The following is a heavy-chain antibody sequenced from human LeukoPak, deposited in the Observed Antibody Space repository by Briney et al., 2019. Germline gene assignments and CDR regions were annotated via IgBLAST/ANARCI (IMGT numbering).Heavy chain of an antibody. CDR3: ARAEYSSSSGSIWFDP. J-gene: IGHJ5*02. V-gene: IGHV4-30-2*01. CDR2: IYHSGST. CDR1: GGSISSGGYS. D-gene: IGHD6-6*01. Sequence: SETLSLTCAVSGGSISSGGYSWSWIRQPPGKGLEWIGYIYHSGSTYYNPSLKSRVTISVDTSKNQFSLKLSSVTAADTAVYYCARAEYSSSSGSIWFDPWGQGTLVTVSS.